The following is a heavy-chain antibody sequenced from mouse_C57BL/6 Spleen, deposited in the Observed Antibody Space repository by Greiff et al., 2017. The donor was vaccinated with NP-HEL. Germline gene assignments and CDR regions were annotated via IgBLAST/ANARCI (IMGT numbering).Heavy chain of an antibody. CDR2: IDPNSGGT. CDR1: GYTFTSYW. V-gene: IGHV1-72*01. D-gene: IGHD2-2*01. J-gene: IGHJ4*01. Sequence: VQLQQSGAELVKPGASVKLSCKASGYTFTSYWMHWVKQRPGRGLEWIGRIDPNSGGTKYNEKFKSKATLTVDKPSSTAYMQLSSLTSEDSAVYYCARSTMVTTDYAMDYWGQGTSVTVSS. CDR3: ARSTMVTTDYAMDY.